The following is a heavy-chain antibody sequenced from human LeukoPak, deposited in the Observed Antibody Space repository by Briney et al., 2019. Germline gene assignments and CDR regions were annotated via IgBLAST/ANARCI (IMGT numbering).Heavy chain of an antibody. CDR2: ISYDGSNK. Sequence: GGSLSLSCAASGFTFSSYGMQWVRQAPGRGREWVAVISYDGSNKYYADSVEGRFTISRDNSKNTLYLQMNSLRAEDTAVYYCAKDGYCSGGSCYYFDYWGQGTLVTVSS. V-gene: IGHV3-30*18. CDR1: GFTFSSYG. D-gene: IGHD2-15*01. J-gene: IGHJ4*02. CDR3: AKDGYCSGGSCYYFDY.